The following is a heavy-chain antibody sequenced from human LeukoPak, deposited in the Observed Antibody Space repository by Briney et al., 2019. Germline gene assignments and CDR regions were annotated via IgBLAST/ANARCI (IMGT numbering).Heavy chain of an antibody. J-gene: IGHJ4*02. D-gene: IGHD6-13*01. CDR2: IYHSGST. CDR3: ARDGTIAAAGTGGFDY. V-gene: IGHV4-4*02. Sequence: PSETLSLTCAVSGGSVSSSNWWSWVRQPPGKGLEWIGEIYHSGSTNYNPSLKSRVTISVDKSKNQFSLKLSSVTAADTAVYYCARDGTIAAAGTGGFDYWGQGTLVTVSS. CDR1: GGSVSSSNW.